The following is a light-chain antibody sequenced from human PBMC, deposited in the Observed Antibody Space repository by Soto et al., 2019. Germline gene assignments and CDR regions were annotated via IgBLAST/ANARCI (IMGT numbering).Light chain of an antibody. CDR2: AAC. V-gene: IGKV1-9*01. J-gene: IGKJ5*01. CDR1: QGISSY. Sequence: IHRPPYPFSLTASVGDSVPITCRASQGISSYLAWYQLKPGKAPKLLIYAACTLQSGVPSRFSGSGSGTDFTLTISSLQPEDFATYYCQQLNSYPITSGQRARLEI. CDR3: QQLNSYPIT.